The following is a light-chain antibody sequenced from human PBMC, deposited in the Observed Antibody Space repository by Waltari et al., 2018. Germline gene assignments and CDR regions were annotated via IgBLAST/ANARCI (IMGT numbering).Light chain of an antibody. Sequence: EIVMTQSPATLSVSPGERAPLSCRASQSVRNNLVWYQQKPGKAPRLLIYGASTRVTGIPARFSGSGSGTEFTLTISSLQSEDFAVYYCQQYNNWPPWTFGQGTKVEIK. CDR2: GAS. J-gene: IGKJ1*01. V-gene: IGKV3-15*01. CDR1: QSVRNN. CDR3: QQYNNWPPWT.